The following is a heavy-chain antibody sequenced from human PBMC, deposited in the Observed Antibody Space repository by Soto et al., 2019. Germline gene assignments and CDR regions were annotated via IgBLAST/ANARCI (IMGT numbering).Heavy chain of an antibody. CDR2: INPNSGGT. D-gene: IGHD3-22*01. V-gene: IGHV1-2*02. J-gene: IGHJ4*02. CDR3: ARRKGDYYDSSGYHYYFEY. CDR1: GYTFTDYY. Sequence: ASVKVSCKASGYTFTDYYVHCVRQAPGQGLEWMGWINPNSGGTKSAQKFQGGVTMTRDTSISTAYMELSRLRSDDTAVYYCARRKGDYYDSSGYHYYFEYWGQGTLVTVSS.